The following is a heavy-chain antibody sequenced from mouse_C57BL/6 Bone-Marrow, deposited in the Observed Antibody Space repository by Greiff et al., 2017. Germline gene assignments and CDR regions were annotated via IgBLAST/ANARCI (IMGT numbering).Heavy chain of an antibody. D-gene: IGHD1-1*01. V-gene: IGHV5-17*01. CDR1: GFTFSDYG. CDR3: ARPYYYGLDY. CDR2: ISSGSSTN. Sequence: EVKLVESGGGLVKPGGSLKLSCAASGFTFSDYGMHWVRQAPEKGLEWVAYISSGSSTNYYADTVKGRFTISRDNAKNTLFLQLTSLRSEDTAMYYCARPYYYGLDYWGQGTTLTVSS. J-gene: IGHJ2*01.